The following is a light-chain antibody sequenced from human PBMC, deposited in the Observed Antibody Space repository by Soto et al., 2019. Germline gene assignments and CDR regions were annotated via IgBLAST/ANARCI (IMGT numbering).Light chain of an antibody. J-gene: IGLJ1*01. CDR3: SSYTISITPYV. CDR1: SSDVGGYNY. V-gene: IGLV2-14*01. CDR2: EVS. Sequence: QSALTQPASVSGAPVQSITISCTGTSSDVGGYNYVSWYQHHPGKAPKLMIYEVSNRPSGVSNRFSGSKSGKTASLTISGLHVEDEADYYCSSYTISITPYVFVTGTKLTVL.